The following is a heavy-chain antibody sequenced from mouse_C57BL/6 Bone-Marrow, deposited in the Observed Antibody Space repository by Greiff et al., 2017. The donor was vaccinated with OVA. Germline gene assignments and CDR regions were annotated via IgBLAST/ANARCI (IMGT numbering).Heavy chain of an antibody. Sequence: QVHVKQPGAELVKPGASVKVSCKASGYTFTSYWMHWVKQRPGQGLEWIGRIHPSDSDTNYNQKFKGKATLTVDKSSSTAYMQLSSLTSEDSAVYYCALYYYGAWFAYWGQGTLVTVSA. V-gene: IGHV1-74*01. CDR3: ALYYYGAWFAY. J-gene: IGHJ3*01. CDR1: GYTFTSYW. D-gene: IGHD1-1*01. CDR2: IHPSDSDT.